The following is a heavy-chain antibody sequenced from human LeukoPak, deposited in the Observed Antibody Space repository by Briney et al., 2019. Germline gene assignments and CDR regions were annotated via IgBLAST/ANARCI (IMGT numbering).Heavy chain of an antibody. D-gene: IGHD3-22*01. J-gene: IGHJ4*02. CDR3: TIMHGYYDGSGYWVQ. V-gene: IGHV3-23*01. CDR2: ITTTGATT. CDR1: GFTFGSYG. Sequence: GGSLLLSCAASGFTFGSYGMSGVRQAPGKGLEWVAFITTTGATTSYAGSVKGRFTISRDNARDTLYMQMNSLRDEDTALYYCTIMHGYYDGSGYWVQWGQGTLVTVSS.